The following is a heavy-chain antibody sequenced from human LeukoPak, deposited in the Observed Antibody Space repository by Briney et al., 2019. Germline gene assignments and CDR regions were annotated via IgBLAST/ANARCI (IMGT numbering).Heavy chain of an antibody. V-gene: IGHV4-4*07. Sequence: SETLSLTCTVSGDSISSYSWNWIRQPAGKGLEWIGRIYPSGTTNYNPSLKSRVTMSVDTSKNQFSLRLSPVTAADTAVYYCAREKYSSSPYFDYWGQGTLVTVSS. CDR2: IYPSGTT. D-gene: IGHD6-6*01. CDR1: GDSISSYS. CDR3: AREKYSSSPYFDY. J-gene: IGHJ4*02.